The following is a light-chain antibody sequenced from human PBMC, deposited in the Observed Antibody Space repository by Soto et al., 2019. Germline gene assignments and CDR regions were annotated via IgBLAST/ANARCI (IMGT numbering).Light chain of an antibody. V-gene: IGKV1-8*01. J-gene: IGKJ1*01. Sequence: AIRMTQSPSSLSASTGDRVTITCRASQGISSYLAWYLQKPGKAPKLLIYAASTLQSGVPSRFSGSGSGTDFTLTISCLQSEEFATYYCQQYYSYPRTVGQGTKVDIK. CDR3: QQYYSYPRT. CDR2: AAS. CDR1: QGISSY.